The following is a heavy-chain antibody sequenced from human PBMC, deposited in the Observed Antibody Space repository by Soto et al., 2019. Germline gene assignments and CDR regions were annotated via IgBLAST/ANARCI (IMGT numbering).Heavy chain of an antibody. CDR2: IYHSGST. Sequence: SETLSLTCAVSGYSISSGYYWGWIRQPPGKGLEWIGSIYHSGSTYYNPSLKSRVTISVDTSKNQFSLKLSSVTAADTAVYYCAREGTDYDYVWGTYRYLPRSLDYWGQGTLVTVSS. J-gene: IGHJ4*02. D-gene: IGHD3-16*02. V-gene: IGHV4-38-2*02. CDR1: GYSISSGYY. CDR3: AREGTDYDYVWGTYRYLPRSLDY.